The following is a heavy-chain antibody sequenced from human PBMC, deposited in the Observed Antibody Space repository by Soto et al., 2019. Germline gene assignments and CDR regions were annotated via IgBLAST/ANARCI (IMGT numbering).Heavy chain of an antibody. V-gene: IGHV4-30-2*01. Sequence: TSETLSLTCAVSGGSISSGGYSWSWIRQPPGKGLEWIGYIYHSGSTYYNPSLKSRVTISVDRSKNQFSLKLSSVTAADTAVYYCARSINPWGQGTLVTSPQ. J-gene: IGHJ5*02. CDR3: ARSINP. CDR2: IYHSGST. D-gene: IGHD3-10*01. CDR1: GGSISSGGYS.